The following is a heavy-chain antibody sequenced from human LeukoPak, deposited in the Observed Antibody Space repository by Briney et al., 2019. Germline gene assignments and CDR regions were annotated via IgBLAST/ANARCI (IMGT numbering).Heavy chain of an antibody. Sequence: SETLSLTCTVSGGSISSSSYYWGWIRQPPGKGLEWIGSIYYSGSTYYNPSLKSRVTISVDTSKNQFSLNLSPVTAADTVVYFCARDEGSSYPFDYWGQGTLVTVSS. D-gene: IGHD3-22*01. J-gene: IGHJ4*02. CDR1: GGSISSSSYY. CDR2: IYYSGST. V-gene: IGHV4-39*07. CDR3: ARDEGSSYPFDY.